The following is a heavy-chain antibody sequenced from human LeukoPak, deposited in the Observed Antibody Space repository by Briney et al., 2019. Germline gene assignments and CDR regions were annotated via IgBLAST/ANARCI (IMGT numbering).Heavy chain of an antibody. J-gene: IGHJ4*02. CDR3: ASSITVTITYFDY. CDR2: INPNSGGT. V-gene: IGHV1-2*02. Sequence: ASVKVSCKASGYTFTGYYMHWVRQAPGQGLEWMGWINPNSGGTNYAQKFQGRVTMTRDTSISTAYMELSRLRSDDTAVYHCASSITVTITYFDYWGQGTLVTVSS. CDR1: GYTFTGYY. D-gene: IGHD4-17*01.